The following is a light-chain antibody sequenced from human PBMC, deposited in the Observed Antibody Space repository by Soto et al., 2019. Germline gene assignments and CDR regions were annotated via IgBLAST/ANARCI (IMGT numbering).Light chain of an antibody. CDR1: SRDVGGYSY. CDR2: EVG. Sequence: QSARTQPASVSGSPGQSITISCTGTSRDVGGYSYVSWYQQHPGKAPKLILSEVGNRPSGISNRFSASKSGDTASLTISGLQADDEAEYYCSSYTSSSSYVFGTGTKLTVL. CDR3: SSYTSSSSYV. V-gene: IGLV2-14*01. J-gene: IGLJ1*01.